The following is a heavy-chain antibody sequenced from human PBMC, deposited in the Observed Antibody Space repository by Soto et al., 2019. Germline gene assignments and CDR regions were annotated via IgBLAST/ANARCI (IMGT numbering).Heavy chain of an antibody. D-gene: IGHD2-15*01. V-gene: IGHV3-23*01. J-gene: IGHJ6*03. CDR2: IDDSGGST. Sequence: GGSLRLSCAASGFTFSGYAMSWVRQAPGKGLEWVSGIDDSGGSTYYADSVKGRFTISRDNSKNTLYLQMNSLRAEDTAVYYCATAGPYCSSSSCLYYYYYMDVWGKGTTVTVSS. CDR1: GFTFSGYA. CDR3: ATAGPYCSSSSCLYYYYYMDV.